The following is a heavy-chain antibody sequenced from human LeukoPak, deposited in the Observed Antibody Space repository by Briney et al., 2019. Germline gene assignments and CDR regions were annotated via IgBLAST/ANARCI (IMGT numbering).Heavy chain of an antibody. V-gene: IGHV4-59*01. J-gene: IGHJ5*02. CDR3: ARVDWRLKDWFDP. CDR2: IYYSGLS. Sequence: PSETLSLTCNVSGGSISSYYWTWIRQSPGKGLEWIGYIYYSGLSYYNPSFESRITISVDTSKNQFSLKLSSVTAADTAVYYCARVDWRLKDWFDPWGQGTLVTVSS. CDR1: GGSISSYY. D-gene: IGHD6-25*01.